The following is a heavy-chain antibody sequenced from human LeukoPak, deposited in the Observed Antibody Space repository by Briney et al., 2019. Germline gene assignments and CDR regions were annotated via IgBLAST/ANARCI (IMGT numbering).Heavy chain of an antibody. CDR3: ARPSGSYLNPFDY. D-gene: IGHD1-26*01. Sequence: KPSETLSLTCTVSGGSISSSSYYWGWIRQPPGKGLEWIGSIYYSGSTYYNPSLKSRVTISVDTSKNQFSLKLSSVTAADTAVYYCARPSGSYLNPFDYWGQGTLVTVSS. CDR1: GGSISSSSYY. CDR2: IYYSGST. V-gene: IGHV4-39*07. J-gene: IGHJ4*02.